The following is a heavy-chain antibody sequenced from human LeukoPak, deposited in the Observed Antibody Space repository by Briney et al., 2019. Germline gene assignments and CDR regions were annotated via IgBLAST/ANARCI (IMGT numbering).Heavy chain of an antibody. V-gene: IGHV1-46*01. Sequence: ASVKVSCKASGYTFTSYYMHWVRQAPGQGLEWMGIINPSGGSTSYAQKLQGRVTMTTDTSTSTAYMELRSLRSDDTAVYYCARAPPRTPPLPDRHLDAFDIWGQGTMVTVSS. CDR2: INPSGGST. D-gene: IGHD1-14*01. CDR3: ARAPPRTPPLPDRHLDAFDI. J-gene: IGHJ3*02. CDR1: GYTFTSYY.